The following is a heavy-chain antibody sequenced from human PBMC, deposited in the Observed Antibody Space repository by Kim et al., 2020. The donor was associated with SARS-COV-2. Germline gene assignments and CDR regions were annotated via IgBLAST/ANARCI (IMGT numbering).Heavy chain of an antibody. V-gene: IGHV5-51*01. D-gene: IGHD5-18*01. J-gene: IGHJ4*02. CDR3: ARQEGYSYGLYYFDY. Sequence: PSVQGQVTISADKSISTAYLQWSSLKASDTAMYYCARQEGYSYGLYYFDYWGQGTLVTVSS.